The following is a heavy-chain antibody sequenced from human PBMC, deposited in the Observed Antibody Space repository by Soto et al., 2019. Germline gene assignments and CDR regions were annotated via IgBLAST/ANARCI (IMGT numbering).Heavy chain of an antibody. Sequence: ASVKVSCKASGGTFSSYAISWVRQAPEQGLEWMGGIIPIFGTANYAQKFQGRVTITADESSSTAYMELSSLRSEDTAVYYCARGRGCSSTSCYAGESLYYYYYGMDVWGQGTTVTVSS. CDR2: IIPIFGTA. V-gene: IGHV1-69*13. CDR3: ARGRGCSSTSCYAGESLYYYYYGMDV. J-gene: IGHJ6*02. D-gene: IGHD2-2*01. CDR1: GGTFSSYA.